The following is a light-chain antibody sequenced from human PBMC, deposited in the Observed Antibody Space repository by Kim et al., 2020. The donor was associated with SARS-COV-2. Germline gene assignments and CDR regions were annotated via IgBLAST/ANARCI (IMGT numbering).Light chain of an antibody. CDR1: QSISSY. J-gene: IGKJ4*01. CDR2: AAS. Sequence: DIQITQSPSSLSASVGDRVTITCRASQSISSYLNWYQQKPGKAPKLLIYAASTLQGGVPSRFSGSGSGADFTLTISDLQPEDLGNYYGQHHYNTPPTFGGGTKVDIK. V-gene: IGKV1-39*01. CDR3: QHHYNTPPT.